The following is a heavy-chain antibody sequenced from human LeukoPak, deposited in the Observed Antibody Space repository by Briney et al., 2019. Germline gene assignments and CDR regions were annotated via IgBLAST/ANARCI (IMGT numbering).Heavy chain of an antibody. V-gene: IGHV4-39*07. D-gene: IGHD3-3*01. CDR3: ARGAWWAIFGVVTYKAKTGNWFDP. CDR2: IYYSGST. Sequence: SETLSLTCTVSGGSISSSSYYWGWIRQPPGKGLEWIGSIYYSGSTYYNPSLKSRVTISVDTSKNQFSLKLSSVTAADTAVYYCARGAWWAIFGVVTYKAKTGNWFDPWGQGTLVTVSS. J-gene: IGHJ5*02. CDR1: GGSISSSSYY.